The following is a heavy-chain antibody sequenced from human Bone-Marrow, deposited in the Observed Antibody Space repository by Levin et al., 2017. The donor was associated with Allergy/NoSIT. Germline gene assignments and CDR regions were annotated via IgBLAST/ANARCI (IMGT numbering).Heavy chain of an antibody. CDR2: IKQDGSEK. Sequence: GESLKISCAASGFTFSSYWMSWVRQAPGKGLEWVANIKQDGSEKYYVDSVKGRFTISRDNAKNSLYLQMNSLRAEDTAVYYCARRQSYYDSSGYYYFDYWGQGTLVTVSS. CDR1: GFTFSSYW. V-gene: IGHV3-7*01. CDR3: ARRQSYYDSSGYYYFDY. J-gene: IGHJ4*02. D-gene: IGHD3-22*01.